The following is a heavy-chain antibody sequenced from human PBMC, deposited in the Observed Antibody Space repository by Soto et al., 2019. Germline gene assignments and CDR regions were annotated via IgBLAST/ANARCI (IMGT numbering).Heavy chain of an antibody. CDR1: GFTFSIHS. Sequence: PGGSLRLSCAASGFTFSIHSINWVRQAPGKGLELVSYISGCNRTIHYADSVKGRFTISRDNAKNSLYLQMNSLRDEDTAVYYCARDGRRGYDMDVWGQGTTVTVSS. CDR2: ISGCNRTI. J-gene: IGHJ6*02. D-gene: IGHD1-26*01. V-gene: IGHV3-48*02. CDR3: ARDGRRGYDMDV.